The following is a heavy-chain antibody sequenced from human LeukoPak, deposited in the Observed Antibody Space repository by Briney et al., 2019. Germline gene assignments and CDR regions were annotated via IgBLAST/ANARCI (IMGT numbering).Heavy chain of an antibody. CDR2: IYYSGST. Sequence: KPSETLSLTCTVSGGSISRYYWSWIRQPPGKGLEWIGYIYYSGSTNYNPSLKSRVTISVDTSKNQFSLKLSSVTAADTAVYYCARHDMDIAGPGLDYFDYWGQGTLVTVSS. CDR1: GGSISRYY. V-gene: IGHV4-59*08. J-gene: IGHJ4*02. CDR3: ARHDMDIAGPGLDYFDY. D-gene: IGHD5-12*01.